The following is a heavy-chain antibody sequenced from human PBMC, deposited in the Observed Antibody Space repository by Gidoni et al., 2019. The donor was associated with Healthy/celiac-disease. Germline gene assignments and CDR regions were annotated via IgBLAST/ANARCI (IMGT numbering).Heavy chain of an antibody. Sequence: QITLKESGPTLVKPTQTLTLTCTFSGFSLSTSGVGVGWIRQPPGKALEWLALIYWDDDKRYSPSLKSRLTITKDTSKNQVVLTMTNMDPVDTATYYCAHIVTGSYYVDDNAFDIWGQGTMVTVSS. CDR3: AHIVTGSYYVDDNAFDI. CDR2: IYWDDDK. J-gene: IGHJ3*02. CDR1: GFSLSTSGVG. D-gene: IGHD1-26*01. V-gene: IGHV2-5*02.